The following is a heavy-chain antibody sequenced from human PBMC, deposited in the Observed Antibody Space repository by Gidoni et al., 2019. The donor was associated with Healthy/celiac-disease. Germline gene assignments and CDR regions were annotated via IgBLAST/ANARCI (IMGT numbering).Heavy chain of an antibody. J-gene: IGHJ3*02. D-gene: IGHD1-7*01. CDR1: GGSISSSSYY. CDR3: ARTPYNWNYVGAFDI. Sequence: QLQLQESGPGLVKPSETLSLTCTVSGGSISSSSYYWGWIRQPPGKGLEWIGSIYYSGSTYYNPSLKSRVTISVDTSKNQFSLKLSSVTAADTAVYYCARTPYNWNYVGAFDIWGQGTMVTVSS. V-gene: IGHV4-39*01. CDR2: IYYSGST.